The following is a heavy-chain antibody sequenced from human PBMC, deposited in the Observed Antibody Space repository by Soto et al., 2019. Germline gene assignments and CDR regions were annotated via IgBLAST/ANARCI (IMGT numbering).Heavy chain of an antibody. J-gene: IGHJ4*02. Sequence: SIRLSCTASGFTFSSYEMNWVRQAPGKGLEWVSYISSSGSTIYYADSVKGRFTISRDNAKNSLYLQMNSLRAEDTAVYYCARSWVRGAHTPFDYWGQGTLVTVS. CDR3: ARSWVRGAHTPFDY. CDR1: GFTFSSYE. V-gene: IGHV3-48*03. D-gene: IGHD3-10*01. CDR2: ISSSGSTI.